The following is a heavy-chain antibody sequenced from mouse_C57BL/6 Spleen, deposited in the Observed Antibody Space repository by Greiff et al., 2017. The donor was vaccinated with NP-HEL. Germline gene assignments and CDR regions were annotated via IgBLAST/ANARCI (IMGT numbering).Heavy chain of an antibody. CDR1: GYAFSSSW. Sequence: VQLQQSGPELVKPGASVKISCKASGYAFSSSWMNWVKQRPGKGLEWIGRIYPGDGDTNYNGKFKGKATLTAAKSSSTAYMQLRSLTSEDSAVSFGARGGTVNWYFDVWGTGTTVTVSS. D-gene: IGHD1-1*01. J-gene: IGHJ1*03. CDR3: ARGGTVNWYFDV. CDR2: IYPGDGDT. V-gene: IGHV1-82*01.